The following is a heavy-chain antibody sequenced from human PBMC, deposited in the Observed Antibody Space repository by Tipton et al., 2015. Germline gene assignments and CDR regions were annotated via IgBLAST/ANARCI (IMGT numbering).Heavy chain of an antibody. CDR3: AGGGGGIAAFWFDP. CDR1: GAFVSSGSYY. J-gene: IGHJ5*02. Sequence: GLVKPSETLSLTCTVSGAFVSSGSYYWSWIRQPPGKGLEWIGYIYYSGSTYYNPSLKSRVTISVDTSKNLFSLKLSSVTAADTAVFYCAGGGGGIAAFWFDPWGQGTLVTVSS. V-gene: IGHV4-61*01. CDR2: IYYSGST. D-gene: IGHD3-16*01.